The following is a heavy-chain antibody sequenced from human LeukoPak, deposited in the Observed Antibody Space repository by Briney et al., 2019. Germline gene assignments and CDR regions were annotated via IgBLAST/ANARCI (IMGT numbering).Heavy chain of an antibody. D-gene: IGHD1-20*01. V-gene: IGHV4-39*01. Sequence: WVRQAPGKGLEWIGSIYYSGSTYYNPSLKSRVTISVNTSKNQFFLQLSSVTAADTAVYYCARITGFSAFDIWGQGTMVTVSS. CDR2: IYYSGST. J-gene: IGHJ3*02. CDR3: ARITGFSAFDI.